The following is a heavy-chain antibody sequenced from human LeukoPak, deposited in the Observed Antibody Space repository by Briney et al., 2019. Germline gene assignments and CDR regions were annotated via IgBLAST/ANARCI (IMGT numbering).Heavy chain of an antibody. J-gene: IGHJ6*02. V-gene: IGHV3-23*01. CDR1: GFTFSSHA. CDR3: AKDIAAAAGPLHYYGMDV. Sequence: GGSLRLSCAASGFTFSSHAMSWVRQAPGKGLEWVSVISGSGGSTYYADSVKGRFTISRDNSKNTLYLQMNSLRAEDTAVYCCAKDIAAAAGPLHYYGMDVWGQGTTVTVSS. CDR2: ISGSGGST. D-gene: IGHD6-13*01.